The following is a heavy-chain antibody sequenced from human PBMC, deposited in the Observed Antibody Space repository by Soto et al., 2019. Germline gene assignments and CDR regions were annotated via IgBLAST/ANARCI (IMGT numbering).Heavy chain of an antibody. D-gene: IGHD3-3*01. J-gene: IGHJ4*02. CDR1: GFTFSNYA. CDR3: ARGDSYYDFGIEC. Sequence: GGSLRLSCAVSGFTFSNYAMSWVRQAPGKGLEWVTSISGSGARTYYADSVKGRITTSRDNAKNTLFLQVRSLRDEDTAVYYCARGDSYYDFGIECWGQGTVVTVSS. CDR2: ISGSGART. V-gene: IGHV3-23*01.